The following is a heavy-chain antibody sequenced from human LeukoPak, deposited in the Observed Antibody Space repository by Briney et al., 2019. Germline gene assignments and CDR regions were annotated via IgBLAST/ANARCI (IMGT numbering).Heavy chain of an antibody. CDR3: ARADTAMVHDY. J-gene: IGHJ4*02. CDR1: GGSISSGGYY. CDR2: IYYSGST. Sequence: SETLSLTCTVSGGSISSGGYYWSWIRQHPGKGPEWIGYIYYSGSTYYHPSLKTRVTISVDTSKNQFSLKLSSVTAADTAVYYCARADTAMVHDYWGQGTLVTVSS. D-gene: IGHD5-18*01. V-gene: IGHV4-31*03.